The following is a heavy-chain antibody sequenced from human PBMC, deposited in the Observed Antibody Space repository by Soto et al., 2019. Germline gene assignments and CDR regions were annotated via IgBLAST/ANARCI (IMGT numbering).Heavy chain of an antibody. Sequence: QVQLVQSGAEVKKPGASVKVSCTTSGYTFTLFGITWVRQAPGQGLEWMGWISPYNGDTKYAEKLEGRVTLTTDTSTDTAYMELTSLTSVDTAEYYCARGGQYRYFDYWGKRTLVTVSS. CDR1: GYTFTLFG. J-gene: IGHJ4*02. CDR3: ARGGQYRYFDY. CDR2: ISPYNGDT. V-gene: IGHV1-18*01. D-gene: IGHD2-2*02.